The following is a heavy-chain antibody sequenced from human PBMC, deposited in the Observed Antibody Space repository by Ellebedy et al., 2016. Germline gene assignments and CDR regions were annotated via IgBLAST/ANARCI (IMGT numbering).Heavy chain of an antibody. CDR3: AKEPDHSYSGGYRSFFDY. D-gene: IGHD3-22*01. J-gene: IGHJ4*02. Sequence: GESLKISCAASGFTFSQCGMSWVRQAPGKGLELVSIISGSGEITQYADSVKGRFIISRDNSKDTIHLQMNSLTVEDTAIYDCAKEPDHSYSGGYRSFFDYWGQGALITV. CDR2: ISGSGEIT. CDR1: GFTFSQCG. V-gene: IGHV3-23*01.